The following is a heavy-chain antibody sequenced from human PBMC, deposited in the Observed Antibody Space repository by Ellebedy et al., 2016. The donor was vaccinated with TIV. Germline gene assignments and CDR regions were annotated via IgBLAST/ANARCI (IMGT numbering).Heavy chain of an antibody. CDR1: GFTFSSYG. CDR3: ARLRWNDY. V-gene: IGHV3-30*03. Sequence: GESLKISXAASGFTFSSYGMHWVRQAPGKGLEWVAVISYDGSNKYYADSVKGRFTISRDNSKNTLYLQMNSLRAEDTAVYYCARLRWNDYWGQGTLVTVSS. CDR2: ISYDGSNK. D-gene: IGHD4-23*01. J-gene: IGHJ4*02.